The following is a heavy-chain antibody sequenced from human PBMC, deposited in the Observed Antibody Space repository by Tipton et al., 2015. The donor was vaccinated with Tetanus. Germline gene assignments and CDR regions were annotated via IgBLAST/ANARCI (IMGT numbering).Heavy chain of an antibody. V-gene: IGHV1-2*02. Sequence: QLVQSGAEVKKPGASVKVSCKASGYTFTGYYMYWVRQAPGQGLEWMGWIDPNSGGTIYAQKFQGRVTMTRDTSISTAYMELSRLRSDGTAVYFCARDRGDYIYYGMDVWGPGTTVTVSS. D-gene: IGHD3-22*01. CDR3: ARDRGDYIYYGMDV. CDR1: GYTFTGYY. J-gene: IGHJ6*02. CDR2: IDPNSGGT.